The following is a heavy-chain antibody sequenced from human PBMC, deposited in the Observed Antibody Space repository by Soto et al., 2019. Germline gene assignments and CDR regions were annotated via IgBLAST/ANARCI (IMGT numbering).Heavy chain of an antibody. CDR2: IVVGSGST. Sequence: SVQVSCKASGFTFTSSAVQWVRQARGQRLEWIGWIVVGSGSTNYAQKFQERVTITRDMSTSTAYMELSSLRSEDTAVYYCASAPDYDFRWGMDVWGQGTTVTVSS. CDR3: ASAPDYDFRWGMDV. D-gene: IGHD3-3*01. V-gene: IGHV1-58*01. J-gene: IGHJ6*02. CDR1: GFTFTSSA.